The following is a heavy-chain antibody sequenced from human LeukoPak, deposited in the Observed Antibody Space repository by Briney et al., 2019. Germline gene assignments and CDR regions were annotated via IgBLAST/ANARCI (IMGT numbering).Heavy chain of an antibody. V-gene: IGHV4-39*07. D-gene: IGHD6-13*01. J-gene: IGHJ4*02. CDR3: ASSPIAAPGGSYYFDY. CDR2: IYYSGST. CDR1: GGSISSSSYY. Sequence: SETLSLTCTVSGGSISSSSYYWGWIRQPPGKGLEWIGSIYYSGSTYYNPSLKSRVTISVDTSKNQFSLKLSSVTAADTAVYYCASSPIAAPGGSYYFDYWGQGTLVTVSS.